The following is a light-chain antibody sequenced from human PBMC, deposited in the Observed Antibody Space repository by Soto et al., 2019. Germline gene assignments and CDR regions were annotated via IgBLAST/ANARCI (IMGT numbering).Light chain of an antibody. V-gene: IGKV1-27*01. CDR1: QAINKY. Sequence: DIQMTQSPSSLSASVGDRVTITCRASQAINKYLAWYQQKPGKVPKLLIYDVSTLQSGVPSRFSGSGFGTDFILPISSLQPEDVATYYCQRYNNAPQAFGQGTKVEIK. J-gene: IGKJ1*01. CDR3: QRYNNAPQA. CDR2: DVS.